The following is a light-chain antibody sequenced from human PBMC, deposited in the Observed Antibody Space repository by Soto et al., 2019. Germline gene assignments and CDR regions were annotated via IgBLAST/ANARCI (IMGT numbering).Light chain of an antibody. CDR1: RDDIGAYDY. J-gene: IGLJ2*01. CDR3: NSYTNSSAVV. CDR2: EVT. Sequence: QSVLTQPAPVSGSPGQSITISCAGTRDDIGAYDYVSWYQQHPGNAPKLLVYEVTNRPSGVSDRFSGSKSGNTASLTISGLQAEDEADYYCNSYTNSSAVVFGGGTKGTVL. V-gene: IGLV2-14*01.